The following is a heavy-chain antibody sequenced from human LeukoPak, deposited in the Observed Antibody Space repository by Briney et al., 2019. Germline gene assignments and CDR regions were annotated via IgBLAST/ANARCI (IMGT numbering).Heavy chain of an antibody. CDR1: GFTLNDYA. D-gene: IGHD6-13*01. CDR3: AKEGSSWSTFDY. CDR2: ISWNSRSI. Sequence: GRSLRLSCATSGFTLNDYAMYWVRRAPGKGLEWVSGISWNSRSIAYADSVKGRFTISRDNAKNSLYLQMNSLRAEDMALYYCAKEGSSWSTFDYWGQGTLVTVSS. V-gene: IGHV3-9*03. J-gene: IGHJ4*02.